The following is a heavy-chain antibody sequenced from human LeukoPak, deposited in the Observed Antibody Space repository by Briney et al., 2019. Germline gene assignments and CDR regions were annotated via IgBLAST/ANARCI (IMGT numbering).Heavy chain of an antibody. Sequence: SETLSLTCTVSGGSISSSSYYWGWIRQPPGKGLEWYGSVYYSGSTYYNPSLNSRATIPVHRSKNQYSLKVSSVTAADRAVYYCVRQKVLGMRACGMDVWGQGTTVTVSS. V-gene: IGHV4-39*01. CDR3: VRQKVLGMRACGMDV. J-gene: IGHJ6*02. CDR2: VYYSGST. CDR1: GGSISSSSYY. D-gene: IGHD4/OR15-4a*01.